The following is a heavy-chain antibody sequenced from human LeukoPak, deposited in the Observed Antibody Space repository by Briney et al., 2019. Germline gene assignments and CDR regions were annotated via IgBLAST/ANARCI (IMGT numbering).Heavy chain of an antibody. J-gene: IGHJ4*02. D-gene: IGHD3-10*01. V-gene: IGHV3-21*01. CDR1: GFTFSSYS. Sequence: GGSLRLSCAASGFTFSSYSMNWVRQAPGKGLEWVSSISSSSSSYIYYADSVKGRFTISGDNAKNSLYLQMNSLRAEDTAVYYCARDHYHSYYYGSGSYYPDCWGQGTLVTVSS. CDR2: ISSSSSSYI. CDR3: ARDHYHSYYYGSGSYYPDC.